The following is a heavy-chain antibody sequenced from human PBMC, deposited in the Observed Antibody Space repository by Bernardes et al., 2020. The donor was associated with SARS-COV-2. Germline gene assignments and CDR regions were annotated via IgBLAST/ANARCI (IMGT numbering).Heavy chain of an antibody. Sequence: ASMKVSCTASGYTFTGYYMHWVRQAPGQGLEWMGWINPNSGGTNYAQKFQGRVTMTRDTSISTAYMEVSRLRSDDTAVYYCAIPPTNYDRYGMDVWGQGTTVTVSS. J-gene: IGHJ6*02. CDR1: GYTFTGYY. CDR3: AIPPTNYDRYGMDV. CDR2: INPNSGGT. V-gene: IGHV1-2*02. D-gene: IGHD3-22*01.